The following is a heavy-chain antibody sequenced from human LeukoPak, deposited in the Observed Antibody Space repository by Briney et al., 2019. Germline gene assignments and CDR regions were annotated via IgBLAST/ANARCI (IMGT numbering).Heavy chain of an antibody. CDR3: ARGRRIGTNSYYFDY. Sequence: GGSLRLSCAASGFTFSTYAINWVRQAPGRGLEWLSSISGSGTNTHNADSVRGRFTISRDNSKNTVYLQMSSLRAEDTAIYFCARGRRIGTNSYYFDYWGQGALVAVSS. CDR1: GFTFSTYA. V-gene: IGHV3-23*01. J-gene: IGHJ4*02. D-gene: IGHD1-26*01. CDR2: ISGSGTNT.